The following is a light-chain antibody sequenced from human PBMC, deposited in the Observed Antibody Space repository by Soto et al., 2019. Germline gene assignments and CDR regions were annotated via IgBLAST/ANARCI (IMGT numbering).Light chain of an antibody. CDR3: QQYGSSPPT. CDR1: QSISRY. CDR2: GAS. Sequence: IVLTQSQGTLSLSPGEITTLTIRASQSISRYLAWYQQKPGQGPRLLIYGASSRATGTPDRFSGSGSGTDFTLTINRLEPEDFALYYCQQYGSSPPTFGQGTKV. V-gene: IGKV3-20*01. J-gene: IGKJ1*01.